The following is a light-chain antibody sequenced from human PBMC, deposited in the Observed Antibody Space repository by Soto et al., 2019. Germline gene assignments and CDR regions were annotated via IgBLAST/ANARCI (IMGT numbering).Light chain of an antibody. J-gene: IGLJ2*01. CDR3: GSYTSITPLGV. Sequence: QSALAQPASVSGSPGESITIACTGTSSDVGGYNCVSWYQQHPGKAPTLLIYDVSYRPSGVSNRFSGSKSGNTASLTISGLQAEDEADYYCGSYTSITPLGVFGGGTKLTVL. V-gene: IGLV2-14*03. CDR1: SSDVGGYNC. CDR2: DVS.